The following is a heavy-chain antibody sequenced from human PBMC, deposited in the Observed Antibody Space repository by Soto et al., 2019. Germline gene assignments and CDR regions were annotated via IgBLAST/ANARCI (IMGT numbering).Heavy chain of an antibody. CDR1: GYSFTSYW. CDR3: ARLAPYDILTGYA. V-gene: IGHV5-51*01. J-gene: IGHJ5*02. D-gene: IGHD3-9*01. Sequence: GESLKISCKGSGYSFTSYWIGWVRQIPGKGLEWMGIIYPGDSDTGYSPSFQGQVTISADKSISTAYLQWSSLKASDTAMYYCARLAPYDILTGYAWGQGTLVTVSS. CDR2: IYPGDSDT.